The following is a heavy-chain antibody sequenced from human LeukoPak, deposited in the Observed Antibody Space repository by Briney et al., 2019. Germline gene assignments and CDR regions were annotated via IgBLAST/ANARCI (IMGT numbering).Heavy chain of an antibody. Sequence: GGSLRLSCAASGFTFSSYATSWVRQAPGKGLEWVSTTSGSGGSTYYADSVKGRFTISRDNSKNTLYLQMNSLRAEDTAVYYCAKDPPTSGTTFDYWGQGTLVTVSS. CDR3: AKDPPTSGTTFDY. CDR1: GFTFSSYA. D-gene: IGHD1-1*01. V-gene: IGHV3-23*01. J-gene: IGHJ4*02. CDR2: TSGSGGST.